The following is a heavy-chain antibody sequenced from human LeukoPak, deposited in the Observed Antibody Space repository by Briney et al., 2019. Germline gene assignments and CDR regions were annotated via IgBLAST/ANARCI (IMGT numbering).Heavy chain of an antibody. V-gene: IGHV4-59*01. CDR1: GGSISSYY. D-gene: IGHD3-9*01. Sequence: KPSETLSLTCTVSGGSISSYYWSWIRQPPGKGLEWIGYIYYSGSTNYNPSLKSRVTISVDTSKNQFSLKLSSVTAADTAVYYCARGNYDILTHDYWGQGTLVTVS. J-gene: IGHJ4*02. CDR2: IYYSGST. CDR3: ARGNYDILTHDY.